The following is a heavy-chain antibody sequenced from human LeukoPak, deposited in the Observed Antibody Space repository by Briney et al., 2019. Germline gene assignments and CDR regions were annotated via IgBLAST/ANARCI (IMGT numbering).Heavy chain of an antibody. CDR3: ARGPDYYDSSGYYLGVAFDI. CDR1: GGSISSYY. J-gene: IGHJ3*02. D-gene: IGHD3-22*01. CDR2: IYYSGST. Sequence: SETLSLTCTVSGGSISSYYWSWIRQPPGKGLEWIGYIYYSGSTNYNPSLKSRVTISVDTSKNQFSLKLSSVTAADTAVYYCARGPDYYDSSGYYLGVAFDIWGQGTMVTVSS. V-gene: IGHV4-59*01.